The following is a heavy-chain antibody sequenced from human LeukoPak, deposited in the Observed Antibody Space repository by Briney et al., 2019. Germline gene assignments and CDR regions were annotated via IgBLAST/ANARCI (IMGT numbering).Heavy chain of an antibody. D-gene: IGHD4-17*01. CDR3: ARAPDMTTVTPLDY. CDR1: VYTLTEFS. Sequence: ASVKVSCKVSVYTLTEFSMHWVRQSPGKGLEWMGGFDPEKSEIIYAQKFQGRVTMTEDTSTDTAYMELRSLRSDDTAVYYCARAPDMTTVTPLDYWGQGTLVTVSS. CDR2: FDPEKSEI. V-gene: IGHV1-24*01. J-gene: IGHJ4*02.